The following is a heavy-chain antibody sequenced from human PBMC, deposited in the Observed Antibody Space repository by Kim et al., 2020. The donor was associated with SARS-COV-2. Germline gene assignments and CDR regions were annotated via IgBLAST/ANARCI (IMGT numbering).Heavy chain of an antibody. CDR3: AKDRVVVPAAIDY. Sequence: YPDLVKGRFTITRNNSKNTLYLQMNSLRAEDTAVYYCAKDRVVVPAAIDYWGQGTRVTVSS. V-gene: IGHV3-23*01. J-gene: IGHJ4*02. D-gene: IGHD2-2*02.